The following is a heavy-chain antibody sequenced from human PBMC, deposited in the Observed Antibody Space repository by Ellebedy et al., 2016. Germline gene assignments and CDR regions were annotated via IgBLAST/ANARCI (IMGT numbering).Heavy chain of an antibody. D-gene: IGHD3-10*01. CDR1: GDTFSIYV. J-gene: IGHJ6*02. V-gene: IGHV1-69*13. CDR2: IIPIFGTA. Sequence: ASVKVSCKPSGDTFSIYVISWVRQAPGQGLEWMGGIIPIFGTANYAQKFQGRVTITADESTSTAYMELSSLRSEDTAVYYCARPSGDVYYYYGMDVWGQGTTVTVSS. CDR3: ARPSGDVYYYYGMDV.